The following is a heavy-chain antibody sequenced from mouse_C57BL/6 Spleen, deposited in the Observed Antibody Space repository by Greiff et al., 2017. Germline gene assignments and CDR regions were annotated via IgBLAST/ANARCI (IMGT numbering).Heavy chain of an antibody. D-gene: IGHD2-1*01. CDR1: GFTFSSYA. V-gene: IGHV5-9-1*02. CDR3: TRVYYGNYASFDY. J-gene: IGHJ2*01. Sequence: EVKLVESGEGLVKPGGSLKLSCAASGFTFSSYAMSWVRQTPEKRLAWVAYISSGGDYIYYADTVKGRFPISRDKARNTLYLQMSSLKSEDTAMYYCTRVYYGNYASFDYWGQGTTLTVSS. CDR2: ISSGGDYI.